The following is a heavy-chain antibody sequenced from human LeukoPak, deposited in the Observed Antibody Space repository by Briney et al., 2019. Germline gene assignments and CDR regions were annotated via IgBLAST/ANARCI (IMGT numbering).Heavy chain of an antibody. Sequence: PGGSLRLSCAASGFTFSDYYMSWIRQAPGKGLEWVSSISSSGSTIYYADSVKGRFTISRDNAKNSLYLQMNSLRAEDTAVYYCARDGDYYDSSGYYLDYWGQGTLVTVSS. J-gene: IGHJ4*02. CDR2: ISSSGSTI. CDR3: ARDGDYYDSSGYYLDY. D-gene: IGHD3-22*01. CDR1: GFTFSDYY. V-gene: IGHV3-11*01.